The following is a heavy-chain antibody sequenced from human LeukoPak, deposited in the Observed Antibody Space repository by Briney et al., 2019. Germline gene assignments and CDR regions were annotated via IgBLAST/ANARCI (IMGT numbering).Heavy chain of an antibody. V-gene: IGHV3-30-3*01. CDR2: ISYDGSNK. CDR3: ARDKARLLWFGELLFDY. J-gene: IGHJ4*02. CDR1: GFTFSSYA. D-gene: IGHD3-10*01. Sequence: GGSLRLSCAASGFTFSSYAMSWVRQAPGKGLEWVAVISYDGSNKYYADSVKGRFTISRDNSKNTLYLQMNSLRAEDTAVYYCARDKARLLWFGELLFDYWGQGTLVTVSS.